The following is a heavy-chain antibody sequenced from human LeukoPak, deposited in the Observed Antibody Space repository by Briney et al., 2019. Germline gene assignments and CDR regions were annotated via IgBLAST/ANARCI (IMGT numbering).Heavy chain of an antibody. CDR2: INPNSGNT. D-gene: IGHD2/OR15-2a*01. Sequence: GASVKVSCKASEYTFTNYDINWVRQAAGQGLEWMGWINPNSGNTGYTQKFQGRVTMTTDTSTSTAYMELRSLRSDDTAVYYCGRHTSMGVPLDILEKWFDTWGQGTLVTVSS. CDR3: GRHTSMGVPLDILEKWFDT. V-gene: IGHV1-8*01. J-gene: IGHJ5*02. CDR1: EYTFTNYD.